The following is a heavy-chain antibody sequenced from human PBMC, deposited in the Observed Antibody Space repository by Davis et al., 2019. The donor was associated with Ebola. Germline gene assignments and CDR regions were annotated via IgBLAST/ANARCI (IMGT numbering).Heavy chain of an antibody. CDR1: GFTFSSYS. V-gene: IGHV3-21*01. CDR2: ISISSSYI. J-gene: IGHJ6*04. D-gene: IGHD2-2*01. Sequence: PGGSLRLSCAASGFTFSSYSMNWVRQAPGTGLAWVSSISISSSYIYYADSVKGRFTISRDNAKNSLYLQMNSLRAEDTAVYYCARQKGYSSTRGYYYGMDVWGKGTTVTVSS. CDR3: ARQKGYSSTRGYYYGMDV.